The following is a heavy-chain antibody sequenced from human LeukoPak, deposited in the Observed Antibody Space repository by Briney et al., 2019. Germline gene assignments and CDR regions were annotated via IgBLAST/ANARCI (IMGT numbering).Heavy chain of an antibody. D-gene: IGHD2-2*02. V-gene: IGHV3-23*01. Sequence: GGSLRLSCAASPFIFNSYAMSWVRQGQGKGLEWVSAISSSGASTYYADSVKGRFTISRDNSKNTVYLQMNSLRAEDTAVYFCAGHTPFDYWGQGTLVTVSS. CDR3: AGHTPFDY. J-gene: IGHJ4*02. CDR1: PFIFNSYA. CDR2: ISSSGAST.